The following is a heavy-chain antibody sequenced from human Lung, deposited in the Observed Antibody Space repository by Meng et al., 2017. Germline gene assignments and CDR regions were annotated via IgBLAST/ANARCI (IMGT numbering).Heavy chain of an antibody. J-gene: IGHJ4*02. V-gene: IGHV4-34*01. Sequence: QVVSHQVESGGFMPPDTLALSCVVSGGSFSDYYWSWIRQPPGKGLEWIGEINRSGSTNYNPSLESRATISVDTSQNNLSLKLSSVTAADSAVYYCARGPTTMAHDFDYWGQGTLVTVSS. CDR2: INRSGST. CDR1: GGSFSDYY. CDR3: ARGPTTMAHDFDY. D-gene: IGHD4-11*01.